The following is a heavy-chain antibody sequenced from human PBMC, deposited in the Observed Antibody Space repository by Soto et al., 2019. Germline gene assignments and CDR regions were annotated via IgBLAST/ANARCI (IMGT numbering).Heavy chain of an antibody. Sequence: ASVKVSCKASGYTFASKYMQWVRQAPGQGLEWMGIINPSGGGTNYAQKFQGRITLTRDTSTSTLYMELRSLRSADTAVYYCARGGKIAARPLDSWGQGTLVTVSS. D-gene: IGHD6-6*01. J-gene: IGHJ4*02. CDR2: INPSGGGT. V-gene: IGHV1-46*01. CDR1: GYTFASKY. CDR3: ARGGKIAARPLDS.